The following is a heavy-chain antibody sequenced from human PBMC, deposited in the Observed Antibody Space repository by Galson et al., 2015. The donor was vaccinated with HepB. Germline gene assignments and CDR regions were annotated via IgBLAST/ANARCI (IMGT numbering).Heavy chain of an antibody. CDR1: GYTFTSYA. V-gene: IGHV1-3*01. CDR3: ARDYSGSGYDLGWFDP. Sequence: SVKVSCKASGYTFTSYAMHWVRQAPGQRLEWMGWINAGNGNTKYSQKFQGRVTITRGTSASTAYMELSSLRSEDTDVYYCARDYSGSGYDLGWFDPWGQGNLVTVSS. CDR2: INAGNGNT. D-gene: IGHD5-12*01. J-gene: IGHJ5*02.